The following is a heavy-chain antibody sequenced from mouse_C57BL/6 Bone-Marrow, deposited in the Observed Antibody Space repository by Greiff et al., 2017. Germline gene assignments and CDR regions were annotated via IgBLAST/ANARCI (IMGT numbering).Heavy chain of an antibody. CDR3: TRWVSYYSNYTWFAY. CDR2: IYPGNSDT. CDR1: GYTFTSYW. V-gene: IGHV1-5*01. D-gene: IGHD2-5*01. Sequence: EVQLQQSGTVLARPGASVKMSCKTSGYTFTSYWMHWVKQRPGQGLEWIGAIYPGNSDTSYNQKFKGKAKLTAVTSASTAYMERSSLTNEDSAVYYCTRWVSYYSNYTWFAYWGQGTLVTVSA. J-gene: IGHJ3*01.